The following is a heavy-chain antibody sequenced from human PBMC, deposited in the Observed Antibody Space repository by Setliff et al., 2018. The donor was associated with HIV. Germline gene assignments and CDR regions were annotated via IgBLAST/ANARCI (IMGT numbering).Heavy chain of an antibody. Sequence: SETLSLTCTVSGGSISSSSYYWGWIRQPPGKGPEWIGSLYYRGTTYYNPSLKSRVTISVDTSKNQFSLKVTSVTAADTAVYYCTRDLWGDDYYYNNMDVWGKGTTVTVSS. CDR1: GGSISSSSYY. CDR2: LYYRGTT. CDR3: TRDLWGDDYYYNNMDV. J-gene: IGHJ6*03. V-gene: IGHV4-39*07. D-gene: IGHD2-21*02.